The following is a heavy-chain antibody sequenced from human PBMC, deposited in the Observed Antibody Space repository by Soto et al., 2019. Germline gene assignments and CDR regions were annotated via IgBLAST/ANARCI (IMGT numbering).Heavy chain of an antibody. CDR3: AREIASYYDFWSGSWFDP. CDR2: IYYSGST. D-gene: IGHD3-3*01. V-gene: IGHV4-59*01. J-gene: IGHJ5*02. Sequence: SETLSLTCTVSCGSISSYYWSWIRQPPGKGLEWIGYIYYSGSTNYNPSLKSRVTISVDTSKNQFSLKLSSVTAADTAVYYCAREIASYYDFWSGSWFDPWGQGTLVTVSS. CDR1: CGSISSYY.